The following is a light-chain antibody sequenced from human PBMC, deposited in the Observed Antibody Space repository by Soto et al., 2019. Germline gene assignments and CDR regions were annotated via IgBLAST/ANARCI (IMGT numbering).Light chain of an antibody. CDR1: QSVSSSY. CDR3: QQCDDWPRT. CDR2: GAS. Sequence: EVVLTQSPATLSLSPGERATLSCRASQSVSSSYLAWYQQKPGQAPRLLIHGASIRATGVPARFSGSGSGTEFTLTISSLQSEDFAVYYCQQCDDWPRTFGQGTKVDIK. V-gene: IGKV3-15*01. J-gene: IGKJ1*01.